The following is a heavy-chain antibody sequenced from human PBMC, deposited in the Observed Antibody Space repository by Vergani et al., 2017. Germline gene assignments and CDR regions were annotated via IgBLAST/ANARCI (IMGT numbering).Heavy chain of an antibody. J-gene: IGHJ6*02. D-gene: IGHD3-10*01. CDR2: IHHSGNT. CDR3: ARHRGSGGFFPSSYFYGIDV. Sequence: QVQLQESGPGLVKPSETLTLTCDVSDSSIMTNPYWGWFRQSPGKGLECIGCIHHSGNTHYHSSLKSRVSISIVSSSKFSLSLTSVTAADTAIYYFARHRGSGGFFPSSYFYGIDVWGHGTTVTVSS. V-gene: IGHV4-38-2*01. CDR1: DSSIMTNPY.